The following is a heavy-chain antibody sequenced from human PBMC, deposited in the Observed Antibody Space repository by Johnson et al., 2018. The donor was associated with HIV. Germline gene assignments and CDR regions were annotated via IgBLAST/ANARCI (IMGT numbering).Heavy chain of an antibody. Sequence: VQLVESGGGFVQRGGSLRLSCEASGFTLGSYDMHWVRQAAGKGLEWVSEIYSDGETYYPASVKGRFTTSRENYKNSFYLHMNSLRAGDTAVYYCARRSITSDGFDIWGQGTMVTVSS. V-gene: IGHV3-13*01. CDR2: IYSDGET. D-gene: IGHD2-2*01. CDR3: ARRSITSDGFDI. J-gene: IGHJ3*02. CDR1: GFTLGSYD.